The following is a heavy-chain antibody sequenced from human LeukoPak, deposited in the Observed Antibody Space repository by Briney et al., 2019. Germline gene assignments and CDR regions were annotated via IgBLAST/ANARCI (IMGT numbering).Heavy chain of an antibody. D-gene: IGHD1-14*01. CDR1: GFTFSSYA. CDR2: ISGSGGST. V-gene: IGHV3-23*01. CDR3: AKDGIRTLRGLGVY. J-gene: IGHJ4*02. Sequence: GGSLRLSCAASGFTFSSYAMSWVRQAPGKWLEWVSAISGSGGSTYYADSVKGRFTISRDNSKNTLYLQMNSLRAEDTAVYSRAKDGIRTLRGLGVYWGQGTLVTVSS.